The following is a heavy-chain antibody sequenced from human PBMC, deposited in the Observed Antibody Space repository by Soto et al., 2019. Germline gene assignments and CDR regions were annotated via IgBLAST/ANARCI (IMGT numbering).Heavy chain of an antibody. V-gene: IGHV4-61*01. Sequence: SETLSLTCTVSGGSFKSGSYSWSWIRQPPGKGLEWIGYVYHTGRTSYNPSLKSRVSISMDTSKNQFSLNLDSVTAADTAVYFCASDFAYFDSWGQGTLVTVSS. CDR2: VYHTGRT. CDR3: ASDFAYFDS. D-gene: IGHD3-3*01. CDR1: GGSFKSGSYS. J-gene: IGHJ4*02.